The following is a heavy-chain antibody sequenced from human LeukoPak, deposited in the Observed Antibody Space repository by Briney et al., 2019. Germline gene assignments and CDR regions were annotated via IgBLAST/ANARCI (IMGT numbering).Heavy chain of an antibody. CDR3: ARIGYSSSSFDY. Sequence: GGSLRLSCAVSGFIFSHYWMSWVRQAPGKGLEWVANIKEDGSVKYYVDTVKGRFTISRDNAKNSVHLQMNSLRAEDTAVYYCARIGYSSSSFDYWGQGTLVTVSS. CDR2: IKEDGSVK. D-gene: IGHD6-6*01. V-gene: IGHV3-7*01. J-gene: IGHJ4*02. CDR1: GFIFSHYW.